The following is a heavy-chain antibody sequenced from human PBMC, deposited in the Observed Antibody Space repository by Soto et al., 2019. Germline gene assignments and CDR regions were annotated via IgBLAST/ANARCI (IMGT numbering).Heavy chain of an antibody. Sequence: QVQLQESGPGLVKPSQTLSLTCTVSGGSISSGGYYWSWIRQHPGKGLEWIGYIYYSGSTYYNPSLKSRVTISVDTSKNPFSLKLSSVTAADTTVYYCARDALYSSSPPGGFDLWGRGTLVTVSS. CDR2: IYYSGST. CDR1: GGSISSGGYY. V-gene: IGHV4-31*03. CDR3: ARDALYSSSPPGGFDL. D-gene: IGHD6-13*01. J-gene: IGHJ2*01.